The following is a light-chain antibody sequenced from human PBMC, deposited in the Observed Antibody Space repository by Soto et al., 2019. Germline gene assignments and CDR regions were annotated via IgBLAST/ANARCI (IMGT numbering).Light chain of an antibody. V-gene: IGKV1-39*01. CDR3: QQYKSYST. Sequence: DIQMTQSPSSLSASVGDRVTITCRASQSINIYLNWYQQKPGKAPKLLIYASSSLQSGVPSRFSGSGSGTEFTLTINNLQPDDLATYICQQYKSYSTFGRGTKVDIK. CDR2: ASS. CDR1: QSINIY. J-gene: IGKJ1*01.